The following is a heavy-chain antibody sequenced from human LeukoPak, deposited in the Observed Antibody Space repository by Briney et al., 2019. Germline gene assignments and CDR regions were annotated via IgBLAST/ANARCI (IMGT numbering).Heavy chain of an antibody. CDR1: GFTFSSYA. V-gene: IGHV3-30-3*01. Sequence: GGSLRLSCAASGFTFSSYAMHWVRQAPGKGLEWVAVISYDGSNKYYADSVKGRFTISRDNSKNTLYLQMNSLRAEDTAVYYCARLRVQLWLDESIDYYGMDVWGQGTTVTVSS. J-gene: IGHJ6*02. D-gene: IGHD5-18*01. CDR2: ISYDGSNK. CDR3: ARLRVQLWLDESIDYYGMDV.